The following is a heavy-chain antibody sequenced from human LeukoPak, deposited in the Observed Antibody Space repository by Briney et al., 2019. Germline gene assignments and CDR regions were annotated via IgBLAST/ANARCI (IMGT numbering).Heavy chain of an antibody. CDR3: ARDRDGKDY. V-gene: IGHV3-7*03. D-gene: IGHD1-1*01. CDR1: GFAFNTYW. CDR2: IGQDGTEK. J-gene: IGHJ4*02. Sequence: GGSLRLSCAASGFAFNTYWMSWVSQAPGKGLEWVANIGQDGTEKHHVDSVRGRFTISRDNAKNSVFLQMNSLRAGDTAVYYCARDRDGKDYWGQGTLVTVSS.